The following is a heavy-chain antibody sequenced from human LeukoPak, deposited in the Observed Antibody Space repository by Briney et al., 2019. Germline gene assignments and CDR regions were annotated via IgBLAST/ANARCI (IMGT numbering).Heavy chain of an antibody. CDR3: AREVEYSSSPGY. Sequence: PSETLSLTCTVSGGSISSSSYYWGWIRQPPGTGLEWIGSIYYSGSTYYNPSLKNRVTISVDTSKNQFSLKLSSVTAADTAVYYCAREVEYSSSPGYWGQGTLVTVSS. CDR2: IYYSGST. CDR1: GGSISSSSYY. V-gene: IGHV4-39*02. J-gene: IGHJ4*02. D-gene: IGHD6-6*01.